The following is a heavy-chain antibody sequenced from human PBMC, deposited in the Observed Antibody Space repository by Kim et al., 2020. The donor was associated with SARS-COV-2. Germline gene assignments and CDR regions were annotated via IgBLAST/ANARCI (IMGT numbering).Heavy chain of an antibody. D-gene: IGHD6-13*01. CDR3: ARDSGIAAAGDDP. J-gene: IGHJ5*02. V-gene: IGHV1-69*04. Sequence: EQKFQGRVTITADKSTSTAYMELSSLRSEDTAVYYCARDSGIAAAGDDPWGQGTLVTVSS.